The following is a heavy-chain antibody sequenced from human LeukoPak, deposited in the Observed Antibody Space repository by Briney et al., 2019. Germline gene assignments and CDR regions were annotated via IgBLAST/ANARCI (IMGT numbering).Heavy chain of an antibody. CDR2: INHSGST. V-gene: IGHV4-34*01. CDR3: ARSHGDYQYNGMDV. Sequence: SETLSLTCAVYGGSFSGYYWSWIRQPPGKGLERIGEINHSGSTNYNPSLKSRVTISVDTSKNQFSLNLSSVTAADTAMYYCARSHGDYQYNGMDVWGQGTTVTVSS. CDR1: GGSFSGYY. J-gene: IGHJ6*02. D-gene: IGHD4-17*01.